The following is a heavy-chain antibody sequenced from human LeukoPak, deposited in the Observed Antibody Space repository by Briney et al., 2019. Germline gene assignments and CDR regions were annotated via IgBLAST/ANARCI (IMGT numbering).Heavy chain of an antibody. J-gene: IGHJ4*02. Sequence: ASVKVSCKVSGYTLTELSMHWVRQAPGKGLEWMGGFDPEDGGTIYAQKFQGRVTMTEDTSTDTAYMELSSLRSEDTAVYYCATVSRVEWLPTAYYFDYWGQGTLVTVSS. V-gene: IGHV1-24*01. D-gene: IGHD3-3*01. CDR1: GYTLTELS. CDR2: FDPEDGGT. CDR3: ATVSRVEWLPTAYYFDY.